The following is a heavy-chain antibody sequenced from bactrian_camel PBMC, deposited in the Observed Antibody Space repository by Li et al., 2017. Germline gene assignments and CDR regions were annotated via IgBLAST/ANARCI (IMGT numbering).Heavy chain of an antibody. V-gene: IGHV3S53*01. CDR2: IDNDGRA. Sequence: QLVESGGGSVQAGGSLTLSCAVSGNRLNRMCVGWFRRIPGKEREGVGHIDNDGRATYAESVKGRFTISQDNAKNTLTLQMNSLKPEDTAVYYCAADSATKGNEYKYWGQGTQVTVS. D-gene: IGHD4*01. CDR1: GNRLNRMC. CDR3: AADSATKGNEYKY. J-gene: IGHJ4*01.